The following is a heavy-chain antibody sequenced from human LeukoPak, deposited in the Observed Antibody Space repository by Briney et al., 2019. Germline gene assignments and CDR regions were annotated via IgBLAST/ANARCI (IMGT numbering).Heavy chain of an antibody. CDR2: IYNSGST. J-gene: IGHJ4*02. D-gene: IGHD7-27*01. CDR3: ARTLLGRGNYFDS. CDR1: GFSVSNDY. V-gene: IGHV3-53*01. Sequence: PGGSLRLSCAASGFSVSNDYMSWVRQAPGKGLEWVSIIYNSGSTYYADSVKGRFTISRDNSKNTVYLQMNSLRAEDTAVYFCARTLLGRGNYFDSWGQGTLVTVSS.